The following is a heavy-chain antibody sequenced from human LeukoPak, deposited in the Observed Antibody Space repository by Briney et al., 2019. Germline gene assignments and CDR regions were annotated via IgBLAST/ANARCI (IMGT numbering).Heavy chain of an antibody. CDR2: IFYSGST. V-gene: IGHV4-39*01. D-gene: IGHD3-3*01. CDR3: ATTPSYDFWSGPGARFYYMDV. CDR1: GGSISSSSYY. J-gene: IGHJ6*03. Sequence: SETLSLTCAVSGGSISSSSYYWGWIRQPPGKGLEWIGSIFYSGSTYYNPSLKSRVTISVDTSKNQFSLKLSSVTAADTAVYYCATTPSYDFWSGPGARFYYMDVWGKGTTVTVSS.